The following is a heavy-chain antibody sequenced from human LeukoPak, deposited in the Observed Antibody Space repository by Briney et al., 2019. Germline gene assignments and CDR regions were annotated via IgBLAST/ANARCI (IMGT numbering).Heavy chain of an antibody. Sequence: SETLSLTCIVSGGSISSSSYYWGWIRQPPGKGLEWIGSIYYSGSTYHNPSLKSRVTISVDTSKNQFSLKLSSVTAADTAIYYCARTYYYGSGRYFDYWGQGTLVTVSS. D-gene: IGHD3-10*01. V-gene: IGHV4-39*07. J-gene: IGHJ4*02. CDR2: IYYSGST. CDR3: ARTYYYGSGRYFDY. CDR1: GGSISSSSYY.